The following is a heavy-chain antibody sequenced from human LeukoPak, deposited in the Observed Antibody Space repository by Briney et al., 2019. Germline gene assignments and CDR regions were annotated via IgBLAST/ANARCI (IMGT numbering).Heavy chain of an antibody. Sequence: SVEVSCKASGGTFSSYAISWVRQAPGQGLEWMGRIIPILGIANYAQKFQGRVTITADKPTSTAYMELSSLRSEDTAVYYCASTVAGNHGMDVWGQGTTVTVSS. J-gene: IGHJ6*02. CDR2: IIPILGIA. V-gene: IGHV1-69*04. CDR1: GGTFSSYA. CDR3: ASTVAGNHGMDV. D-gene: IGHD6-19*01.